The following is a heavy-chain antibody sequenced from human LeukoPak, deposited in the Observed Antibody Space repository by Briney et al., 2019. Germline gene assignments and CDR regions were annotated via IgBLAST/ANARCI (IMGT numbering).Heavy chain of an antibody. D-gene: IGHD3-3*01. Sequence: GGSLRLSRAPSGFTFDDYAMHWVRQAPGKGLEWVSLISGDGGSTYYADSVKGRFTISRDNSKNSLYLQMNSLRTEDTALYYCAKGTYYDFWSGYYYYYYYMDVWGKGTTVTVSS. CDR2: ISGDGGST. V-gene: IGHV3-43*02. J-gene: IGHJ6*03. CDR1: GFTFDDYA. CDR3: AKGTYYDFWSGYYYYYYYMDV.